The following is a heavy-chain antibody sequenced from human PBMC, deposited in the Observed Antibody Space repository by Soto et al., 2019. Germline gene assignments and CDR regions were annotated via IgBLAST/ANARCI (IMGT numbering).Heavy chain of an antibody. CDR1: GFTFSTYG. CDR3: AKDISFDTSAYNY. Sequence: EVQLLESGGGLVQPGGSLRLSCTASGFTFSTYGMSWVRQAPGKGLEWVSSLSGDGTTTYYIDSVKGRFTISRDNSRNTLSLQMNSLRTADTAVYYCAKDISFDTSAYNYWGQGIRVTVSS. CDR2: LSGDGTTT. D-gene: IGHD3-22*01. V-gene: IGHV3-23*01. J-gene: IGHJ4*02.